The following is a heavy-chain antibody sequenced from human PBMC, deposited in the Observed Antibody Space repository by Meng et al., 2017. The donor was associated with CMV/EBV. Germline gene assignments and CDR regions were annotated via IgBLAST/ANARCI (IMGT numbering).Heavy chain of an antibody. CDR3: ARDRVAVAGNHWFDP. V-gene: IGHV1-2*02. J-gene: IGHJ5*02. CDR1: GYTFTGYY. CDR2: INPNSGGT. D-gene: IGHD6-19*01. Sequence: VQLGQSGAGVKKPGASVKVSCKASGYTFTGYYMHWVRQAPGQGLEWMGWINPNSGGTNYAQKFQGRGTMTRDTSISTAYMELSRLRSDDTAVYYCARDRVAVAGNHWFDPWGQGTLVTVSS.